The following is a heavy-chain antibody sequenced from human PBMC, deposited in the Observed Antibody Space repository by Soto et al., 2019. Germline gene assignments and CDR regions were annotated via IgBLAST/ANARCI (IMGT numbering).Heavy chain of an antibody. CDR1: EFTFTSYA. V-gene: IGHV3-23*01. Sequence: EVQLLESGGGLVQPGGSLRLSCAASEFTFTSYAMSWVRQAPGKGLEWVSAVGSDGGSTYYADSVRGRFTVSRDNSQNTLYLQMNNLRAEDTAVYYCAKDVCGSGTFCHFDSWGQGTLVTVSS. CDR2: VGSDGGST. CDR3: AKDVCGSGTFCHFDS. J-gene: IGHJ4*02. D-gene: IGHD3-10*01.